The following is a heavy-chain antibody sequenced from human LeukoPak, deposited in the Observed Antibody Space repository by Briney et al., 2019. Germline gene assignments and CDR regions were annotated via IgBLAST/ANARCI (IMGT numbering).Heavy chain of an antibody. V-gene: IGHV3-23*01. CDR3: AKGYSSGWRTYFDY. CDR1: GFTFSSCA. Sequence: GGSLRLSCAASGFTFSSCAMSWVRQAPGKGLEWVSGIISTGGSTYYADSVKGRFTISRDNSKSTLSLQMYSLRAEDTAVYYCAKGYSSGWRTYFDYWGQGTLVTVSS. J-gene: IGHJ4*02. CDR2: IISTGGST. D-gene: IGHD6-19*01.